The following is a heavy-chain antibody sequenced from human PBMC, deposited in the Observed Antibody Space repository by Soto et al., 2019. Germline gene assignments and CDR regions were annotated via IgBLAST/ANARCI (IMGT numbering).Heavy chain of an antibody. CDR2: INWDDDQ. CDR1: GFSLTTSGVG. D-gene: IGHD3-3*02. V-gene: IGHV2-5*02. CDR3: AHSRPGVLAAYSRY. Sequence: QITLKESGPTLVKPTQTLTLTCTFSGFSLTTSGVGVGWIRQPPGEALEWLAFINWDDDQRYSPSLKSRLSITKATAKNQVVLTMTNMDPVDTATYYCAHSRPGVLAAYSRYWGPGALVTVSS. J-gene: IGHJ4*02.